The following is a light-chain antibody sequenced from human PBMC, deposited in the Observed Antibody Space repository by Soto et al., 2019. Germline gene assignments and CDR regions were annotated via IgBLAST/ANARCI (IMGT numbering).Light chain of an antibody. CDR1: SVISSY. Sequence: DIQLNQSPSFLSASVGDRVTITFRASSVISSYLAWYQQEPGKATKLLISAVSTLQSGVPSRFSSSGCGTEFTLTTSSLQPEDVATYYCHQLNTYPLTVGGGTKVEIK. V-gene: IGKV1-9*01. J-gene: IGKJ4*01. CDR3: HQLNTYPLT. CDR2: AVS.